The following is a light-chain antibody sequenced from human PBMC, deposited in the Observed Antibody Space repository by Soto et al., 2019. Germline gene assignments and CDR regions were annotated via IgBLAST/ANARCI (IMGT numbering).Light chain of an antibody. J-gene: IGKJ5*01. Sequence: IQLTQSPSSLSASVGDRVTITCRANQGIGSDLAWYQQKPGKAPNLLIYAASTLYSGVPARFSGSGSGTDFTLTISSLRPEDFATYYCQQLNSFPLTFGQGTRLEMK. CDR3: QQLNSFPLT. V-gene: IGKV1-9*01. CDR2: AAS. CDR1: QGIGSD.